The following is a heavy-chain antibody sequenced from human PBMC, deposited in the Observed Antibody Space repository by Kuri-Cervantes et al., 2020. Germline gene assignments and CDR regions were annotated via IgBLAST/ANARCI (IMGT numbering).Heavy chain of an antibody. D-gene: IGHD3-10*01. CDR2: IKQDGSEK. Sequence: GESLKISCAASRFNLKSYAMSWVRQAPGKGLEWVANIKQDGSEKYYVDSVKGRFTISRDNAKNSLYLQMNSLRSDDTAVYYCARGPIWFGEDGMDVWGQGTTVTVSS. J-gene: IGHJ6*02. V-gene: IGHV3-7*03. CDR1: RFNLKSYA. CDR3: ARGPIWFGEDGMDV.